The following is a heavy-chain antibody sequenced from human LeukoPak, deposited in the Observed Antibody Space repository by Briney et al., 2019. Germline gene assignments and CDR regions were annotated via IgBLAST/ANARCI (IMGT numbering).Heavy chain of an antibody. D-gene: IGHD3-22*01. J-gene: IGHJ3*02. CDR2: IYYSGST. CDR3: ARDRGCYRDAFDI. Sequence: SETLSLTCTVSGGSISSYHWSWIRQPPGKGLEWIGYIYYSGSTNYNPSLKSRVTISVDTSKNQFSLKLSSVTAADTAVYYCARDRGCYRDAFDIWGQGTMVTVSS. V-gene: IGHV4-59*01. CDR1: GGSISSYH.